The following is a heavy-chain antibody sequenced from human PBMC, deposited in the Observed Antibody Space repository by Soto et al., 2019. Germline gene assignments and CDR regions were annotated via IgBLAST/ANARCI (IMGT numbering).Heavy chain of an antibody. CDR1: GFTFSSYA. J-gene: IGHJ6*02. CDR2: ISGSGGST. CDR3: AKDLDYSPASDYYYGMDV. D-gene: IGHD4-4*01. V-gene: IGHV3-23*01. Sequence: VPLLESGGGLVQPGGSLRLSCAASGFTFSSYAMSWVRQAPGKGLEWVSAISGSGGSTYYADSVKGRFTISRDNSKNTLYLQMNSLRAEDTAVYYCAKDLDYSPASDYYYGMDVWGQGTTVTVSS.